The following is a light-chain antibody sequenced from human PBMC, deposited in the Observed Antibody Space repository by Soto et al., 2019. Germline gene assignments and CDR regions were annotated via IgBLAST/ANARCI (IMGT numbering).Light chain of an antibody. CDR3: QQYGSSGT. V-gene: IGKV3-11*01. CDR1: QSVSSY. Sequence: EIVLTQSPATLSLSPGQRATLPCKASQSVSSYLACYQQKPGQAPRLLIYDASNRATGIPARFSGTGSVTDFTLTISSLEPEDVAVYYCQQYGSSGTFGQGTKVDIK. CDR2: DAS. J-gene: IGKJ1*01.